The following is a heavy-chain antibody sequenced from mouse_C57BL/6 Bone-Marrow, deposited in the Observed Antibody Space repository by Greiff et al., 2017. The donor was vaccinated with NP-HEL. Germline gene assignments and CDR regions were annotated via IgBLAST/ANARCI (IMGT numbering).Heavy chain of an antibody. Sequence: QVQLQQSDAELVKPGASVKISCKVSGYTFTDHTIHWMKQRPEQGLEWIGYIYPRDGSTKYNEKFKGKATLTADKSSSTAYMQLNSLTSEDSAVYFCARKDLLWLRRGRPYYFDYWGQGTTLTVSS. CDR3: ARKDLLWLRRGRPYYFDY. J-gene: IGHJ2*01. D-gene: IGHD2-2*01. CDR1: GYTFTDHT. CDR2: IYPRDGST. V-gene: IGHV1-78*01.